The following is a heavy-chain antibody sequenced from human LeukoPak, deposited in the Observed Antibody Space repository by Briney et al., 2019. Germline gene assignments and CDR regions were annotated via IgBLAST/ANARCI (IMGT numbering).Heavy chain of an antibody. CDR2: IYYSGST. CDR3: ASDSGSYYAFDI. Sequence: LETLSLTCTVSGGSISSYYWSWIRQPPGKGLEWIGYIYYSGSTNYNPSLKSRVTISVDTSKNQFSLKLSSVTAADTAVYYCASDSGSYYAFDIWGQGTMVTVSS. V-gene: IGHV4-59*01. D-gene: IGHD1-26*01. J-gene: IGHJ3*02. CDR1: GGSISSYY.